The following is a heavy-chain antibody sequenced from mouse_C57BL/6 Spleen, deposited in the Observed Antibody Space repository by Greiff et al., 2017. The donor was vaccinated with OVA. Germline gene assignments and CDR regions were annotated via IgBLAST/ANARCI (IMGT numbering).Heavy chain of an antibody. CDR2: INPNNGGT. D-gene: IGHD1-2*01. CDR1: GYTFTDYY. V-gene: IGHV1-26*01. J-gene: IGHJ1*03. Sequence: EVQLQQSGPELVKPGASVKISCKASGYTFTDYYMNWVKQSHGKSLEWIGDINPNNGGTSYNQKFKGKATLTVDKSSSTAYMELRSLTSEDSAVYYCARESTASSTGYFDVWGTGTTVTVSS. CDR3: ARESTASSTGYFDV.